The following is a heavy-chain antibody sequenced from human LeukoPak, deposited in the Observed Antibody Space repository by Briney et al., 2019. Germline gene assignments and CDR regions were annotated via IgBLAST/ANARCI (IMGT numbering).Heavy chain of an antibody. Sequence: ASVKVSCTASGYTFTSYGISWVRQAPGQGLEWMGWISAYNGNTNYAKKLQGRVTMTTDTSTSTAYMELRSLRSDGTAVYYCARGEIPPYYFDYWGQGTLVTVSS. V-gene: IGHV1-18*01. CDR1: GYTFTSYG. J-gene: IGHJ4*02. CDR2: ISAYNGNT. CDR3: ARGEIPPYYFDY.